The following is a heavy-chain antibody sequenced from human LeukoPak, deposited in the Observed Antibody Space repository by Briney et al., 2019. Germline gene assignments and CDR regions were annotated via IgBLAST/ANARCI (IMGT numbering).Heavy chain of an antibody. J-gene: IGHJ5*02. D-gene: IGHD3-22*01. CDR2: MNPNSGNT. V-gene: IGHV1-8*01. CDR3: ARMSYYDSSGDNWFDP. Sequence: ASVKVSCKASGYTFTSYEINWVRQASGQGREWMGWMNPNSGNTGYAQKFQGRVTMTRDTSISTAYMELSSLRSEDTAVYYCARMSYYDSSGDNWFDPWGQGTLVTVSS. CDR1: GYTFTSYE.